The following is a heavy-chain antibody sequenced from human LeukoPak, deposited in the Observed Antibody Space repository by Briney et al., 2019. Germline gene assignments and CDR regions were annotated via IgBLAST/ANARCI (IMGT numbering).Heavy chain of an antibody. CDR1: GFTFSSYA. CDR2: ISGSGGST. CDR3: AKDGIHYYDSSGYYF. D-gene: IGHD3-22*01. Sequence: GGSLRLSCAASGFTFSSYAMSWVRQAPGKGLEWVSAISGSGGSTYYADSVKGRFTISRDNSKNTLYLQMNSLRAEDMAVYYCAKDGIHYYDSSGYYFGGQGTLVTVSS. V-gene: IGHV3-23*01. J-gene: IGHJ4*02.